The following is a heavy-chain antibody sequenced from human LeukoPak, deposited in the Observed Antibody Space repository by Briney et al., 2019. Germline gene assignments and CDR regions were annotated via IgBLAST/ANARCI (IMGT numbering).Heavy chain of an antibody. CDR2: IYYSGTT. J-gene: IGHJ4*02. D-gene: IGHD3-9*01. Sequence: PSETLSLTCTVSGDSLINFYWSWIRQPPGKGLEWIGYIYYSGTTNYNPSLKSRVTMSVDTSKNQFSLKLRSVTAADTAVYYCARLEFDVLTGYYEALDYWGQGTLVTVSS. V-gene: IGHV4-59*08. CDR3: ARLEFDVLTGYYEALDY. CDR1: GDSLINFY.